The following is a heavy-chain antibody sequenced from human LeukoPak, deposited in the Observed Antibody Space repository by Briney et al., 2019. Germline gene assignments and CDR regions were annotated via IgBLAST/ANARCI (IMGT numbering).Heavy chain of an antibody. CDR1: GGSISSYY. CDR2: IYYSGST. D-gene: IGHD3-3*01. J-gene: IGHJ6*03. CDR3: ASSPRLRFLQWSQGYYYYYYMDV. Sequence: SETLSLTCTVSGGSISSYYWSWIRQPPGKGLEWIGYIYYSGSTNYNPSLKSRVTISVDTSKNQFSLKLSSVTAADTAVYYCASSPRLRFLQWSQGYYYYYYMDVWGKGTTVTVSS. V-gene: IGHV4-59*01.